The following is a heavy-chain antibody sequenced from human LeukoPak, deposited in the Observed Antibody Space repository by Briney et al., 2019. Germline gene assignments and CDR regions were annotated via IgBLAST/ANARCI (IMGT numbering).Heavy chain of an antibody. CDR2: ISWNSGSI. J-gene: IGHJ4*02. CDR3: AKGSMTTVAYYFDY. Sequence: GGSLRLSCAASGFTFDDYAMHWVRQAPGKGLEWVSGISWNSGSIGYADSVKGRFTISRDNAKNSLYLQMNSLRAEGTALYYCAKGSMTTVAYYFDYWGQGTLVTVSS. V-gene: IGHV3-9*01. CDR1: GFTFDDYA. D-gene: IGHD4-23*01.